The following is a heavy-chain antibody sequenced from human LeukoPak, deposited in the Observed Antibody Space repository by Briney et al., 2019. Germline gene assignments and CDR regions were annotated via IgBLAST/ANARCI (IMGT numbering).Heavy chain of an antibody. CDR3: ARGQVPAARGYNWIDP. Sequence: KASETLSLTCAVYGWSFNDYYWTWVRQPPGKGLEWIGEINARGDTNYNPSLKSRVTISVDSSKNQFSLTLTSMIAADTAIYYCARGQVPAARGYNWIDPWGQGTLVTVSS. J-gene: IGHJ5*02. CDR1: GWSFNDYY. D-gene: IGHD2-2*01. CDR2: INARGDT. V-gene: IGHV4-34*01.